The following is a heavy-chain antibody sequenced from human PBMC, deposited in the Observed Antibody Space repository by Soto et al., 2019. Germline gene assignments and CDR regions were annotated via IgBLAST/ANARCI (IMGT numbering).Heavy chain of an antibody. V-gene: IGHV3-30*18. D-gene: IGHD1-26*01. CDR1: GFSFNTYG. J-gene: IGHJ4*02. CDR3: AKDRALGATVGLFDH. Sequence: QVQLVESGGGVVQPGRSLRLSCAPSGFSFNTYGMHWVRQAPGKGLEWVAVISYDGSHKYYADSVKGRFTISRDNSKNTLYLQLDSLRPEDTAMYHCAKDRALGATVGLFDHWGRGTLVTVSS. CDR2: ISYDGSHK.